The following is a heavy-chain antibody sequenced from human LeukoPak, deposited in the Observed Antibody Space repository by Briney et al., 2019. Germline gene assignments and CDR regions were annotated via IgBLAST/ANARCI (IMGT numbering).Heavy chain of an antibody. Sequence: PSETLSLTCTVSGGSISSYYWSWIRQPPGKGLEWIGYIYYSGSTNYNPSLKSRVTISVDKSKNQFSLKLSSVTAADTAVYYCARHPSSIFGVVPGNWFDPWGQGTLVTVSS. V-gene: IGHV4-59*08. CDR3: ARHPSSIFGVVPGNWFDP. CDR2: IYYSGST. CDR1: GGSISSYY. D-gene: IGHD3-3*01. J-gene: IGHJ5*02.